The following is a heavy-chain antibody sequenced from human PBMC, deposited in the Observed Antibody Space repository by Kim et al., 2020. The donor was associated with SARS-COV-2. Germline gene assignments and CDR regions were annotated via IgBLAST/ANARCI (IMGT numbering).Heavy chain of an antibody. V-gene: IGHV1-8*01. J-gene: IGHJ6*03. Sequence: QKFQGRVTMTRNTSKSTAYMGLSSLRSEDTAVYYCARGRYYGVYYYYMDVWGKGTTVTVSS. CDR3: ARGRYYGVYYYYMDV. D-gene: IGHD3-3*01.